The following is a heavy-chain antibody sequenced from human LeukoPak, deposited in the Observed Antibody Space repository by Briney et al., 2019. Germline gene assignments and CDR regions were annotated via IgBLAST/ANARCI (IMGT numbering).Heavy chain of an antibody. D-gene: IGHD6-6*01. CDR1: GYTFTDYY. CDR3: ARAGGSRSPFGY. Sequence: ASVKVSCKASGYTFTDYYMHWVRQAPGQGLEWMGVINPRGRSTTYAHKFQGRVTMIRDTSTSTFYMVLSSLKSEDTAIYYCARAGGSRSPFGYWGQGTLVTVSS. J-gene: IGHJ4*02. V-gene: IGHV1-46*01. CDR2: INPRGRST.